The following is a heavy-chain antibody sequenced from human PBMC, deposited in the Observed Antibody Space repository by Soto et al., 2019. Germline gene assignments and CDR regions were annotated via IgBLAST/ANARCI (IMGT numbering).Heavy chain of an antibody. CDR2: IKQDGSEK. Sequence: EVQLVDSGGGLVQPGGSLRLSCAASGFIFSSHRMSWVRQAPGKGLEWVANIKQDGSEKYYVDSVKGRFTISRDNDKNSLYLQMNSLRAEDTAVYYCARVVGAPNWFDPWGQGTLVTVSS. CDR3: ARVVGAPNWFDP. CDR1: GFIFSSHR. D-gene: IGHD1-26*01. V-gene: IGHV3-7*04. J-gene: IGHJ5*02.